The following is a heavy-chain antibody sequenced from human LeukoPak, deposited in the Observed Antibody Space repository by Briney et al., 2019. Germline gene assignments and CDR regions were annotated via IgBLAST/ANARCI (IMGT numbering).Heavy chain of an antibody. D-gene: IGHD1-14*01. Sequence: ASVKVSCKASGYTFTSYHVHWVRQAPGQGLEWMGWINANSGGTQYAEIFQDRVSMTRDTSISTAYMELSRLRPDDTATYYCARESGTGNFFDSWGQGVLVTVSS. CDR2: INANSGGT. V-gene: IGHV1-2*02. J-gene: IGHJ4*02. CDR1: GYTFTSYH. CDR3: ARESGTGNFFDS.